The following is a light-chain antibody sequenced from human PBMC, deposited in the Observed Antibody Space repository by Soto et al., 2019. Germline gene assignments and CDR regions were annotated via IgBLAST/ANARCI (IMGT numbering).Light chain of an antibody. CDR2: GNS. V-gene: IGLV1-40*01. CDR3: QSYDSSLSSSV. Sequence: QSVLTQPPSVSGAPGQRVTLSCTGSSSNIGAGYDVPWYQQLPGTAPKLLIYGNSNRPSGVTDRFSGSKSGTSASLAITGLQADDEADYYCQSYDSSLSSSVFGTGTKLTVL. J-gene: IGLJ1*01. CDR1: SSNIGAGYD.